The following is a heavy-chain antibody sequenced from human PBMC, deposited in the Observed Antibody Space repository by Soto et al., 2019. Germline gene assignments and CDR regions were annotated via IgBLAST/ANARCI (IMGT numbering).Heavy chain of an antibody. Sequence: QVQLVQSGAEVKKPGSSVKVSCKASGGTFSSYAISWVRQAPGQGLEWMGGIIPIFGTANYAQKFQGRVTITADESTSTXAMXLXNLSSEDTAVYYCARAGVPHIVVVTADYYYYYGMDVWGQGTTVTVSS. CDR3: ARAGVPHIVVVTADYYYYYGMDV. CDR1: GGTFSSYA. V-gene: IGHV1-69*12. D-gene: IGHD2-21*02. J-gene: IGHJ6*02. CDR2: IIPIFGTA.